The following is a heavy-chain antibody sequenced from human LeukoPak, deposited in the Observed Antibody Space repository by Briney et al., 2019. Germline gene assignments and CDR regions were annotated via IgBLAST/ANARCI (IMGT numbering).Heavy chain of an antibody. CDR3: ARGDIVVVPAAKLDAFDI. J-gene: IGHJ3*02. V-gene: IGHV1-69*05. CDR1: GGTFSSYA. D-gene: IGHD2-2*01. CDR2: IIPIFGTA. Sequence: SVKVSCKASGGTFSSYAISWVRQAPGQGLEWMGGIIPIFGTANYAQKFQGRVTITTDESTSTAYMELSSLRSEDTAVYYCARGDIVVVPAAKLDAFDIWGQGTMVTVSS.